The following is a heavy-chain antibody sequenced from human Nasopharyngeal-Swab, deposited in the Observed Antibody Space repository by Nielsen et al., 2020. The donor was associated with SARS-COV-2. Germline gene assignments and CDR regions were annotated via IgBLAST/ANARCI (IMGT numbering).Heavy chain of an antibody. D-gene: IGHD3-9*01. CDR1: GFTFSSYG. Sequence: GESLKISCAASGFTFSSYGMHWVRQAPGKGLGWVAVIWYDGSNKYYADSVKGRFTISRDNSKNTLYLQMNSLRAEDTAVYYCARVAGITIFTDTTFDYWGQGTLVTVSS. V-gene: IGHV3-33*01. CDR3: ARVAGITIFTDTTFDY. J-gene: IGHJ4*02. CDR2: IWYDGSNK.